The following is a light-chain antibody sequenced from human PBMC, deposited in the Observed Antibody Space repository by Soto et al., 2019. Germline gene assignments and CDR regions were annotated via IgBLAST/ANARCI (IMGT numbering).Light chain of an antibody. CDR3: KQYKNEPPIT. J-gene: IGKJ4*01. CDR2: GAS. Sequence: EIVMTQAPATLSVYEGERVPLCCRASQSVISNLAWYQQKPGQAPRLLIYGASTRATGIPAWFSGSGSGTDSALTISSLQSEDVAVYYCKQYKNEPPITVGGGQKVEIK. CDR1: QSVISN. V-gene: IGKV3D-15*01.